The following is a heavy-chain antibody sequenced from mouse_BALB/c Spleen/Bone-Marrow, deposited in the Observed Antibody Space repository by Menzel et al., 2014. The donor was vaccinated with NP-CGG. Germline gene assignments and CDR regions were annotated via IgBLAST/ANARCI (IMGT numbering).Heavy chain of an antibody. Sequence: VQLKHSGAELVKPGASVKLSCTASGFNIKDTYMHWVKQRPEQGLGWIGRIDPANGNTKYDPKFQGKATITADTSSNTAYLQLSSLTSEDTAVYYCARYRLGTYFDYWGQGTTLTVSS. V-gene: IGHV14-3*02. CDR2: IDPANGNT. CDR3: ARYRLGTYFDY. D-gene: IGHD1-2*01. CDR1: GFNIKDTY. J-gene: IGHJ2*01.